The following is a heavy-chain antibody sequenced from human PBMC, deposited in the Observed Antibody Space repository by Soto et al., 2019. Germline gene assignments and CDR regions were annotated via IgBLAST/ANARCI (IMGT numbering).Heavy chain of an antibody. J-gene: IGHJ6*02. Sequence: VQLVQSGAEVKKPGASVKVSCKAFGYTFTYHYIHWVRQAPGQGLEWMGYNNPNSGGTRFDKRFQDRVAMTRDTAFNTTYVELSRLTSDDTAIYYCARGGGQTYYYYPIDVWGQGTTVTVSS. CDR2: NNPNSGGT. D-gene: IGHD3-16*01. V-gene: IGHV1-2*02. CDR3: ARGGGQTYYYYPIDV. CDR1: GYTFTYHY.